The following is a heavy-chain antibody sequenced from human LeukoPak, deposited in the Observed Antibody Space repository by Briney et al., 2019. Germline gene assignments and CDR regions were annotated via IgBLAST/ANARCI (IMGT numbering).Heavy chain of an antibody. V-gene: IGHV1-69*05. CDR3: ATPPLYYNIPHHPLELDY. J-gene: IGHJ4*02. CDR2: IIPIFGTA. CDR1: GGTFSSYA. D-gene: IGHD3-22*01. Sequence: SVKVSCKASGGTFSSYAISWVRQAPGQGLEWMGGIIPIFGTANYAQKFQGRVTITTDESTSTAYMELSSLRSEDTAVYYCATPPLYYNIPHHPLELDYGGQGTLVTVPS.